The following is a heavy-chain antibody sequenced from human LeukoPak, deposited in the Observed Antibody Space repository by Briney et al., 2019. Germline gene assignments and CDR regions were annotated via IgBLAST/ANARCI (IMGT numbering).Heavy chain of an antibody. CDR1: SXXD. V-gene: IGHV3-23*01. J-gene: IGHJ4*02. CDR2: ISANGASK. D-gene: IGHD2-15*01. Sequence: SXXDMTXVXXXXGXXXEXGXFISANGASKSYAASLKGRFTISRDNSKNTVYLQMNALRAEDTAVYFCAKQAWGGGNWVFDYWGQGTLVTVSS. CDR3: AKQAWGGGNWVFDY.